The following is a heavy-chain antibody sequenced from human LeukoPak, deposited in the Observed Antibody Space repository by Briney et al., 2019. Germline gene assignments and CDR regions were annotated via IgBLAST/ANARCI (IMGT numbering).Heavy chain of an antibody. CDR3: ARGLKYQRTFDY. V-gene: IGHV4-61*02. Sequence: SQTLSLTCTVSGGSISSGSYYWSWIRQPAGKGLEWIGRIYTSGSTNYNPSLKSRVTISVDTSKNRFSLKLSSVTAADTAVYYCARGLKYQRTFDYWGQGTLVTVSS. D-gene: IGHD2-2*01. CDR1: GGSISSGSYY. CDR2: IYTSGST. J-gene: IGHJ4*02.